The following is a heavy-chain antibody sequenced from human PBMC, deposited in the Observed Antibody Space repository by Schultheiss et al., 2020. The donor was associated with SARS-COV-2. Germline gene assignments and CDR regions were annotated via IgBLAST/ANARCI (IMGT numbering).Heavy chain of an antibody. V-gene: IGHV4-59*12. CDR2: IYYSGST. Sequence: SETLSLTCTVSGGSISSYYWSWIRQPPGKGLEWIGYIYYSGSTNYNPSLKSRVTISVDTSKNQFSLKLSSVTAADTAVYYCARDRVVIIGDYYYGMDVWGQGTTVTVSS. J-gene: IGHJ6*02. CDR3: ARDRVVIIGDYYYGMDV. CDR1: GGSISSYY. D-gene: IGHD3-3*01.